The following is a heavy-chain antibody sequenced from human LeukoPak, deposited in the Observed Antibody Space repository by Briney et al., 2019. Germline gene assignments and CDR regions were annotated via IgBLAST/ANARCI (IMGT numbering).Heavy chain of an antibody. J-gene: IGHJ4*02. CDR3: ARRYSGSRKEVDY. CDR1: GFTFSSYS. CDR2: ISSSSSTI. V-gene: IGHV3-48*01. Sequence: GGSLRLSCAASGFTFSSYSMNWVRQAPGKGLEWVSYISSSSSTIYYADSVKGQFTISRDNAKNSLYLQMNSLRAEDTAVYYCARRYSGSRKEVDYWGQGTLVTVSS. D-gene: IGHD1-26*01.